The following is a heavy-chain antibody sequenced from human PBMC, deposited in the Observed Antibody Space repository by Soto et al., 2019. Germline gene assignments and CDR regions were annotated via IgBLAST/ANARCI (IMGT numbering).Heavy chain of an antibody. CDR3: ARESKWYGGRRFQE. CDR2: ISGSGDET. CDR1: GFTFRYYA. J-gene: IGHJ1*01. D-gene: IGHD2-8*01. Sequence: EVQLLQSGGGLAQPGTSLRLSCEASGFTFRYYAMTWVRQAPGKGLEWVSTISGSGDETDYADSVKGRFRVSRDNSKDTLYLQMDRLSADDTAFCYCARESKWYGGRRFQEWGQGTVVTVSS. V-gene: IGHV3-23*01.